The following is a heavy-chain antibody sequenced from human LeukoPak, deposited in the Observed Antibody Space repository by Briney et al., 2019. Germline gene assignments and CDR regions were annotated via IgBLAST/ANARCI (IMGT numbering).Heavy chain of an antibody. CDR2: IIPIFGTA. D-gene: IGHD5-12*01. CDR1: GGTFSSYA. J-gene: IGHJ4*02. Sequence: SVKVSCKASGGTFSSYAISWVRQAPGQGLEWMGGIIPIFGTANYAQKFQGRVTITADESTSTAYMELSSLRSEDTAVYYCARGGYSGYDVYYFDYWGLGTLVTVSS. CDR3: ARGGYSGYDVYYFDY. V-gene: IGHV1-69*01.